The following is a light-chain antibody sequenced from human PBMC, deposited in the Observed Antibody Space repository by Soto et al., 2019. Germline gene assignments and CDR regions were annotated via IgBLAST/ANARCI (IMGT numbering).Light chain of an antibody. CDR3: TSYTSSRTYV. V-gene: IGLV2-14*03. J-gene: IGLJ1*01. Sequence: QSALTQPASVSGSPGQSITVSCTGTSNDVGAYNYVSWYQQHPGTAPKLMIYDVSNRPSGVSNRFSGSKSGNTASLAISGAPGEGGACYYCTSYTSSRTYVFGTGTKVTVL. CDR1: SNDVGAYNY. CDR2: DVS.